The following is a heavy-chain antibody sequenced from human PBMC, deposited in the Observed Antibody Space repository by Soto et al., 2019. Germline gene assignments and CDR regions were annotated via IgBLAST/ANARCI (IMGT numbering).Heavy chain of an antibody. Sequence: NPSETLSLTCTVSGGSISSANYFWTWIRQHPERGLELIGYISYSGGTYYNPSLKSRIIISVDTSKNQFSLKLSSVTAADTAVYYCARGVTYCGADCYLYYFDYWGPGALVTVSS. CDR2: ISYSGGT. CDR1: GGSISSANYF. D-gene: IGHD2-21*02. J-gene: IGHJ4*02. V-gene: IGHV4-31*03. CDR3: ARGVTYCGADCYLYYFDY.